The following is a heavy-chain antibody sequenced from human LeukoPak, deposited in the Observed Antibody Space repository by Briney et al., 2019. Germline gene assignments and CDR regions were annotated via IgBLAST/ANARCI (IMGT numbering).Heavy chain of an antibody. V-gene: IGHV3-23*01. CDR2: ISGSGGST. CDR1: GFTFSSYA. CDR3: AKDYYYDSSGYNKADYFDY. Sequence: PGGSLRLSCAASGFTFSSYAMSWVRQAPGKGLEWVSAISGSGGSTYYADSVKGRFTTSRDNSKNTLYLQMNSLRAEDTAVYYCAKDYYYDSSGYNKADYFDYWGQGTLVTVSS. J-gene: IGHJ4*02. D-gene: IGHD3-22*01.